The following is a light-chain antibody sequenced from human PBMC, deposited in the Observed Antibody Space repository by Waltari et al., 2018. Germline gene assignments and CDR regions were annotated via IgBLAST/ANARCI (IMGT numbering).Light chain of an antibody. CDR2: GAS. Sequence: ERVMTQSPATLSVSPGGRATLSCRASHSISSDLAWYQQKPGQAPRLLIYGASTRATGIPARFSGSGSGTEFTLTISSLQSEDFAVYYCQQYNNWPFTFGPGTKVHIK. J-gene: IGKJ3*01. CDR3: QQYNNWPFT. V-gene: IGKV3-15*01. CDR1: HSISSD.